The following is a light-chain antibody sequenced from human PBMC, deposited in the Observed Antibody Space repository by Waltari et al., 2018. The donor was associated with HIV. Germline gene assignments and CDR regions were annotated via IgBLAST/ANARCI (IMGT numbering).Light chain of an antibody. J-gene: IGLJ1*01. Sequence: QSVLTQPPSVSGAPGQRVTISRTGSSSNIGAGYDVHWSQQLPGTAPKVLIYGNSNQPSGVPDRFSGSKSGTSASLAITGLRAEDEADYYCQSYDSNLSGATVFGTGTKVTVL. CDR1: SSNIGAGYD. CDR3: QSYDSNLSGATV. CDR2: GNS. V-gene: IGLV1-40*01.